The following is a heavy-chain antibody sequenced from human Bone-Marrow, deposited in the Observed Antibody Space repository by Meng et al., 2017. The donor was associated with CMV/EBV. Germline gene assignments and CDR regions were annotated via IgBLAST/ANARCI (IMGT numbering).Heavy chain of an antibody. CDR3: ARGRDRGTPFYFDY. D-gene: IGHD3-10*01. V-gene: IGHV3-30*02. J-gene: IGHJ4*02. Sequence: GGSLRLSCAASGFTFSSYGMHWVRQAPGKGLEWVAFIRYDGSNKYYADSVKGRFTISRDNSKNTLYLQMNSLRAEDTAVYYCARGRDRGTPFYFDYWGQGTLVTVSS. CDR2: IRYDGSNK. CDR1: GFTFSSYG.